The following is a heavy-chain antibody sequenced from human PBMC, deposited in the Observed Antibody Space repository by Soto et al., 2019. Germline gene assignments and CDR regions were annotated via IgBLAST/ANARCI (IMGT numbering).Heavy chain of an antibody. D-gene: IGHD4-17*01. Sequence: ALVKVSCKVSGYTLTELSMHWVRQAPGKGLEWMGGFDPEDGETIYAQKFQGRVTMTEDTSTDTAYMELSSLRSEDTAVYYCATADMTTATTLLFRQQQYFQHWGQGTLVTVSS. CDR3: ATADMTTATTLLFRQQQYFQH. J-gene: IGHJ1*01. CDR1: GYTLTELS. V-gene: IGHV1-24*01. CDR2: FDPEDGET.